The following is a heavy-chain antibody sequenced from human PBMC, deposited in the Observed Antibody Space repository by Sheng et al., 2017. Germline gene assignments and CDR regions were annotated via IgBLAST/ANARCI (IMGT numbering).Heavy chain of an antibody. D-gene: IGHD3-10*01. CDR1: GYSISSGYY. V-gene: IGHV4-38-2*02. J-gene: IGHJ4*02. Sequence: QVQLQESGPGLVKPSETLSLTCTVSGYSISSGYYWGWIRHPPGKGLEWIGGIYHSGSTYYNPSLKSRVTISVDTSKNQFSLKLSSVTAADTAVYYCARHPYYYGSGSYSDYWCQGTLVTVSS. CDR2: IYHSGST. CDR3: ARHPYYYGSGSYSDY.